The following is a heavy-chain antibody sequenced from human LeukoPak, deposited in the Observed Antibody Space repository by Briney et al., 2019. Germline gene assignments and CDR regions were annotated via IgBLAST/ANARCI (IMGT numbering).Heavy chain of an antibody. CDR2: IRSKAYGGTT. Sequence: PGGSLRLSCTASGFTFGDYAMSWVRQAPGKGLEWVGFIRSKAYGGTTEYAASVKGRFTISRDDSKSIAYLQMNSLKTEDTAVYYCTRVEGLSLNSGYDLYYWGQGTLVTVSS. V-gene: IGHV3-49*04. J-gene: IGHJ4*02. CDR1: GFTFGDYA. CDR3: TRVEGLSLNSGYDLYY. D-gene: IGHD5-12*01.